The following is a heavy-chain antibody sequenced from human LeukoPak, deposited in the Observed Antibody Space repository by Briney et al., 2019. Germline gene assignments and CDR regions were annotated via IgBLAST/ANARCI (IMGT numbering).Heavy chain of an antibody. J-gene: IGHJ5*02. CDR3: ARSSWYCSSTSCYQRNWFDP. CDR1: GGSISSYY. Sequence: PSETLSLTCTVSGGSISSYYWSWIRQPPGKGLEWIGRIYTSGSTNYNPSLKSRVTISVDTSKNQFSLKLSSVTAADTAVYYCARSSWYCSSTSCYQRNWFDPWGQGTLVTVSS. V-gene: IGHV4-4*08. D-gene: IGHD2-2*01. CDR2: IYTSGST.